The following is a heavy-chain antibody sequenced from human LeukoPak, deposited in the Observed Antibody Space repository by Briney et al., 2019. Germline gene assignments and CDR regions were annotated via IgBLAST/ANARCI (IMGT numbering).Heavy chain of an antibody. CDR2: IRSSGSII. CDR1: GFTFSDYY. J-gene: IGHJ4*02. CDR3: ARYSVAPLRYFDY. Sequence: GGSLRLACAASGFTFSDYYMSWIRQAPGKGLEWVSYIRSSGSIIYYADSVKGRFTISRDNAKNSLYLQMNSLRAEDTAVYYCARYSVAPLRYFDYWGKGTLVTVSS. V-gene: IGHV3-11*04. D-gene: IGHD5-12*01.